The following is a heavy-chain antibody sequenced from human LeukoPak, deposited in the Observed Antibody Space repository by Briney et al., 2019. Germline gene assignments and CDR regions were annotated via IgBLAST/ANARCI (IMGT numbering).Heavy chain of an antibody. CDR3: AKYGNSGWVIDN. V-gene: IGHV4-59*08. CDR1: GGSIGSNY. Sequence: KPSETLSHTCTVSGGSIGSNYWTWIRQPPGKGLEYIGYIYYTGATNYNPSLKSRVTISVDTSKNQFSLKMTSVTAADTAVYFCAKYGNSGWVIDNWGQGTLVTVSS. CDR2: IYYTGAT. J-gene: IGHJ4*02. D-gene: IGHD6-19*01.